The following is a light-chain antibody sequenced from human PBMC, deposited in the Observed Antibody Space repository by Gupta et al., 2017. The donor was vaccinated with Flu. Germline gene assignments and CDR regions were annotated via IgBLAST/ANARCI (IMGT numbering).Light chain of an antibody. Sequence: QAVVTQEPSLTVSPGGTVTLTCGSSTGTVTTGHYPYWIQQKPGQVPKTLIFDTYDRHSWTPARFSGSLLGGKAALTLSGAQPDDEADYYCLLVYSGFVMFGGGTKLTVL. V-gene: IGLV7-46*01. CDR3: LLVYSGFVM. CDR2: DTY. CDR1: TGTVTTGHY. J-gene: IGLJ3*02.